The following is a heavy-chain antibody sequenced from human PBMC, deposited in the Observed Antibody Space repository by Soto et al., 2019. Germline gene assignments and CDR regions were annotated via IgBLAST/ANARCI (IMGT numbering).Heavy chain of an antibody. Sequence: QLQLQESGPGLVKPSETLSLTCTVSGGSISSSSYYWGWIRQPPGKGLEWIGSIYYSGITYYNPSLKRRAPISADTSKNQFSRKLSSVTAADTAVYYCARHVDYVFWSGYYYYYYMDVWGKGTTVTVSS. CDR2: IYYSGIT. CDR3: ARHVDYVFWSGYYYYYYMDV. J-gene: IGHJ6*03. CDR1: GGSISSSSYY. D-gene: IGHD3-3*01. V-gene: IGHV4-39*01.